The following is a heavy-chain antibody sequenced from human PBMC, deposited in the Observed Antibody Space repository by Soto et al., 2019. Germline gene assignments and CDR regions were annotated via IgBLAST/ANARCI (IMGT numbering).Heavy chain of an antibody. Sequence: PGGSLRLSCAASGFPYNNYAIAWVRQPPGRGLEWVSSISGSGDSTFYADSVKGRFTVSRDSSKKTLYLQMNSLRAEDTGIYYCGYCSGGSCYSAAFDIRGQGTMVTVSS. D-gene: IGHD2-15*01. J-gene: IGHJ3*02. CDR3: GYCSGGSCYSAAFDI. CDR2: ISGSGDST. CDR1: GFPYNNYA. V-gene: IGHV3-23*01.